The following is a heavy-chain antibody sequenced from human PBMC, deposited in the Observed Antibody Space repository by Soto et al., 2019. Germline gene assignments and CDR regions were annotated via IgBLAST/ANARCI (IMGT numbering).Heavy chain of an antibody. CDR3: VKGNQLLRYYFEY. D-gene: IGHD3-10*02. CDR2: ITSDGDNI. V-gene: IGHV3-64D*06. J-gene: IGHJ4*02. CDR1: GFIFSSCA. Sequence: PGGSLRLSCSASGFIFSSCAMHWVRQAPGKGLEYVSGITSDGDNIYHADSVKGRFTISRDNSKNTLYLQMSSLRVEDTAVYYCVKGNQLLRYYFEYWGQGTLVTVSS.